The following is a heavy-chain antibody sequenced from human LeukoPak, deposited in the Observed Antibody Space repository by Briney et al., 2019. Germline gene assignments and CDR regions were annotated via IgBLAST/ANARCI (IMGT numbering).Heavy chain of an antibody. V-gene: IGHV1-69*13. CDR2: IIPIFGTA. J-gene: IGHJ6*03. Sequence: SVKVSCKASGGTFSRFAVSWVRQAPGQGLEWMGGIIPIFGTANYAQKFQGRVTITADESTSTAYMELSSLRSEDTAVYYCARGRRVRYYGSGSSGYYYYYYMDVWGKGTTVTVSS. CDR1: GGTFSRFA. CDR3: ARGRRVRYYGSGSSGYYYYYYMDV. D-gene: IGHD3-10*01.